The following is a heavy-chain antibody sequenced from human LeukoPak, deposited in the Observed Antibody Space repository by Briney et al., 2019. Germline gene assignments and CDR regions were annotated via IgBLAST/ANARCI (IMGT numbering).Heavy chain of an antibody. J-gene: IGHJ4*02. CDR3: ARAAPNLGVYREPSHFDY. CDR2: IYYSGST. D-gene: IGHD1-26*01. CDR1: GDSLSSSNYF. V-gene: IGHV4-39*07. Sequence: PSKTLSLTCTVSGDSLSSSNYFWGWIRQPPGRGLEWIATIYYSGSTYYNPSLKSRVTISLDTSKNQFSLKLNSMTAADTAVYYCARAAPNLGVYREPSHFDYWGQGTLVTVSS.